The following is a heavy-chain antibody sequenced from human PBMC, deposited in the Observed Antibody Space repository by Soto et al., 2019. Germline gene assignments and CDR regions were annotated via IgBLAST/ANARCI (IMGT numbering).Heavy chain of an antibody. CDR3: ARGGVGFSGFFPFDA. J-gene: IGHJ4*02. D-gene: IGHD3-22*01. Sequence: GASVKVSCKTSGYPFSSYGIRWVRQAPGQGLEWLGWISGYNGNTEYAQNFQDRITLTTDTSTSTAYMELRNLRSDDTAVYYCARGGVGFSGFFPFDAWAQGTLVTVSS. CDR2: ISGYNGNT. V-gene: IGHV1-18*01. CDR1: GYPFSSYG.